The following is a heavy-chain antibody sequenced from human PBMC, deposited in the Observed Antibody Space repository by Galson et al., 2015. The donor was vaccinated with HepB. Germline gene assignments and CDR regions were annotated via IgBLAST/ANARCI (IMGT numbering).Heavy chain of an antibody. CDR2: TRSKANSYAT. D-gene: IGHD3-10*01. V-gene: IGHV3-73*01. Sequence: SLRLSCAASGFTFSGSAMHWVRQASGKGLEWVGRTRSKANSYATAYAASVKGRFTISRDDSKNTAYLQMNSLKTEDTAVYYCTRHRSSGNFDLWGRGTLVTVSS. CDR1: GFTFSGSA. CDR3: TRHRSSGNFDL. J-gene: IGHJ2*01.